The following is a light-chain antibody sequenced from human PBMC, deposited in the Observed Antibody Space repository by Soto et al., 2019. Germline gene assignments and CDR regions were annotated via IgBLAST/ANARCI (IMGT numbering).Light chain of an antibody. CDR3: QQYYRYQFT. CDR1: QGISSY. CDR2: AAS. Sequence: AIRMTQSPSSFSASTGDRVTITCRASQGISSYLAWYQQKPGKAPKLLIYAASTLQSGVPSRFSGSGSGTDFTLTISCLQSEDFETYYWQQYYRYQFTFGTGTKVDI. V-gene: IGKV1-8*01. J-gene: IGKJ3*01.